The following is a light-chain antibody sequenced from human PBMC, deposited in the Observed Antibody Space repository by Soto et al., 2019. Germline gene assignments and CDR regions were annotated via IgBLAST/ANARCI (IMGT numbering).Light chain of an antibody. CDR3: QEYNTYQGT. CDR2: KAS. J-gene: IGKJ1*01. CDR1: QSITSC. Sequence: DIQMTESPSTLSASVGDRVTITCRASQSITSCLAWYQQKPGKAPKLLIYKASSLESGDPSRFSGSGSGTEFTLTISSLQPDDFATYYCQEYNTYQGTLGQGTKVDIK. V-gene: IGKV1-5*03.